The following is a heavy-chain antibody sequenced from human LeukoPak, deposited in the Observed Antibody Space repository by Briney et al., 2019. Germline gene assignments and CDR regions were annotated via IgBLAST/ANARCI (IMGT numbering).Heavy chain of an antibody. CDR2: IYYIGTA. V-gene: IGHV4-28*03. Sequence: SETLSLTCAVSGDSVTSSNWWSWIRQSPGKGLEWIGYIYYIGTAYYNPSLRSRVALSADTSKNQFSLKLNSVTVADSAVYFCARARGDSPRIYYYMDVWGKGTTVTVSS. CDR3: ARARGDSPRIYYYMDV. CDR1: GDSVTSSNW. J-gene: IGHJ6*03. D-gene: IGHD3-16*01.